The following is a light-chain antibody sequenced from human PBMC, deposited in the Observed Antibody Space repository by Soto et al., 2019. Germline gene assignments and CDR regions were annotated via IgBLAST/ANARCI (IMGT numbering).Light chain of an antibody. V-gene: IGKV3-15*01. CDR1: QSVSDN. CDR3: QPYNNWPPT. Sequence: EKVMTQSPATLSVSPGERATLSCRASQSVSDNLAWYQLKPGQAPRLLIYGASTRATDIPARFSGSGSGTEFTLIISRLQSDYFTVYACQPYNNWPPTFGQGTKVDIK. CDR2: GAS. J-gene: IGKJ2*01.